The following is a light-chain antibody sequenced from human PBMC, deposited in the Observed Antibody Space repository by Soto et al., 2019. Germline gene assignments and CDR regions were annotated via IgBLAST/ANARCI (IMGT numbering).Light chain of an antibody. CDR2: DVD. Sequence: QSVLTQPASVSGSPGQSITISCTGTSSDIGASNYVSWYQQHPGQAPKLMISDVDNRPSGISDRFSGSKSGNTASLTISGLQAEDEADYYCYSWNSNSDTHYVFGTGTKLTVL. J-gene: IGLJ1*01. CDR1: SSDIGASNY. CDR3: YSWNSNSDTHYV. V-gene: IGLV2-14*03.